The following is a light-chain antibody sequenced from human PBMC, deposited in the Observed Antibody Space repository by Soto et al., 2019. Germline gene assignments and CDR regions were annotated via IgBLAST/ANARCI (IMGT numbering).Light chain of an antibody. V-gene: IGKV1-12*01. Sequence: IQMTQSPSSVSASVGARVIITCRASQDISSYLAWYQQKPGKAPKLLIYAASTLQTGVPSRFSGRGPGTDFTLTISSLQPEDFATYYCQQAHSFPYTFGQGTILDI. CDR1: QDISSY. CDR2: AAS. CDR3: QQAHSFPYT. J-gene: IGKJ2*01.